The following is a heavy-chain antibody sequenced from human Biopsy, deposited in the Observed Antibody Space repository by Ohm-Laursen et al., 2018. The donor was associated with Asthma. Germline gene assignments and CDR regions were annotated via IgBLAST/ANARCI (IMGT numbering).Heavy chain of an antibody. D-gene: IGHD3-10*01. V-gene: IGHV1-18*01. CDR3: ARAVDYSHYYGIDV. Sequence: APVKVSCKTSGYTFNSSGITWVRQAPGQGLEWMGWISVYNGNTKVAQKLQDRVTMITDTSTSTAYMELRSLRSDDTAVYFCARAVDYSHYYGIDVWGQGTTVTVS. CDR1: GYTFNSSG. CDR2: ISVYNGNT. J-gene: IGHJ6*02.